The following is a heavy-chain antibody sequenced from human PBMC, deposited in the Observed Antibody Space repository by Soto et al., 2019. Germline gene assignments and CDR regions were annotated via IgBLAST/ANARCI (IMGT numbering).Heavy chain of an antibody. CDR1: GGTFSSYA. Sequence: SEKVSFKASGGTFSSYAISWVRQAPGQGLEWMGGIIPIFGTANYAQKFQGRVTITADKSTSTAYMELSSLRSEDTAVYYCARSEIGRAFDIWGQGTMVTVSS. CDR3: ARSEIGRAFDI. CDR2: IIPIFGTA. J-gene: IGHJ3*02. V-gene: IGHV1-69*06.